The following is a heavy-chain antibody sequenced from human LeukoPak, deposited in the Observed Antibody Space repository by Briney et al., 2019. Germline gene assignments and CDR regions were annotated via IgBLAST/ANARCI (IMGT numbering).Heavy chain of an antibody. Sequence: SETLSLTCTVSGGSISSGGYYWSWIRQPPGKGLEWIGYIYHSGSTYYNPSLKSRVTISVDRSKNQFSLKLSSVTAADTAVYYCARHASGYSPGYFDYWGQGTLVTVSS. CDR1: GGSISSGGYY. CDR3: ARHASGYSPGYFDY. V-gene: IGHV4-30-2*01. CDR2: IYHSGST. J-gene: IGHJ4*02. D-gene: IGHD3-3*01.